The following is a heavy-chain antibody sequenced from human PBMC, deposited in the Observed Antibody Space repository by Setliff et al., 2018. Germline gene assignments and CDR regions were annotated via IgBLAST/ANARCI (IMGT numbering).Heavy chain of an antibody. J-gene: IGHJ3*02. D-gene: IGHD6-19*01. CDR2: VSTYNGDT. V-gene: IGHV1-18*01. CDR1: GYSFTSFS. Sequence: ASVKVSCKASGYSFTSFSITWVRQAPGQGLEWLGWVSTYNGDTKSAQKFRGRVTMTTDISTSTAYMELRTLRSDDTAVYHCARRPIALAGYRKGAFDIWGQGTMVTVSS. CDR3: ARRPIALAGYRKGAFDI.